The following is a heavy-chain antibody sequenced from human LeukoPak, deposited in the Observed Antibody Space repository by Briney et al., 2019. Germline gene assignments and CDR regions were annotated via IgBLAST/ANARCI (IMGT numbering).Heavy chain of an antibody. CDR1: GYTFTSYG. CDR2: ISAYNGNT. CDR3: ARVYYDFWSGYYTNNDFDY. Sequence: ASVKVSCKASGYTFTSYGISWVRQAPGQGLEWMGWISAYNGNTNYAQKLQGRVTMTTDTSTSTAYTELRSLRSDDTAVYYCARVYYDFWSGYYTNNDFDYWGQGTLVTVSS. D-gene: IGHD3-3*01. V-gene: IGHV1-18*01. J-gene: IGHJ4*02.